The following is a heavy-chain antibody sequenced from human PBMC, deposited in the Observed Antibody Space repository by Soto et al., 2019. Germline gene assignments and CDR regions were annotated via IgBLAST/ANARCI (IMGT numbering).Heavy chain of an antibody. Sequence: SETLSLTCTVSGGSISSYYWSWIRQPPGKGLEWIGYIHYSGSTNYNPSLKSRVTILVDTSKNQFSLKLNSVTAADTAVYYCAGLLSTQGGYWGQGTLVTVSS. CDR2: IHYSGST. V-gene: IGHV4-59*01. J-gene: IGHJ4*02. CDR1: GGSISSYY. D-gene: IGHD1-26*01. CDR3: AGLLSTQGGY.